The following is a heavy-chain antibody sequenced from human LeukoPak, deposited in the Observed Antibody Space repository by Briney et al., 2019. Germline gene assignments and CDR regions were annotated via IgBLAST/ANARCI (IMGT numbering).Heavy chain of an antibody. Sequence: GRSLRLSCAASGFTFDDYAMHWVRQAPGKGQEWVSGISWNSGSIGYADSVKGRFTISRDNAKNSLYLQMNSLRAEDTAVYYCAGKQQLVQYVIDYWGQGTLVTVSS. J-gene: IGHJ4*02. D-gene: IGHD6-13*01. CDR1: GFTFDDYA. CDR3: AGKQQLVQYVIDY. CDR2: ISWNSGSI. V-gene: IGHV3-9*01.